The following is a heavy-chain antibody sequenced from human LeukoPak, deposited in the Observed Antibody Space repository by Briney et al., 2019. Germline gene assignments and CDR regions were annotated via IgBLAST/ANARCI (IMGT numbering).Heavy chain of an antibody. CDR1: GFTFSDYY. D-gene: IGHD5-18*01. CDR2: IYYSGST. V-gene: IGHV4-59*01. J-gene: IGHJ4*02. CDR3: ARWGDGYIDY. Sequence: PGGSLRLSCAASGFTFSDYYMSWIRQPPGKGLEWIGYIYYSGSTNYNPSLKSRVTISVDTSKNQFSLKLSSVTAADTAVYYCARWGDGYIDYWGQGTLVTVSS.